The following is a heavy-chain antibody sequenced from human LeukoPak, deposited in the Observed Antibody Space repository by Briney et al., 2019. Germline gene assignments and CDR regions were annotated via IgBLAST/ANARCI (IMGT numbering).Heavy chain of an antibody. CDR2: ISGSGANT. CDR1: QFTFRNSA. D-gene: IGHD2-2*01. Sequence: GGSLRLSCAASQFTFRNSAMSWVRQAPGKGLEWVSSISGSGANTYYADSVRGRFTISRDNSKNTLYLQMNSLRAEDTAVYYCAKAPTSYCTSSSCYAGASDYWGQGTLVTVSS. V-gene: IGHV3-23*01. J-gene: IGHJ4*02. CDR3: AKAPTSYCTSSSCYAGASDY.